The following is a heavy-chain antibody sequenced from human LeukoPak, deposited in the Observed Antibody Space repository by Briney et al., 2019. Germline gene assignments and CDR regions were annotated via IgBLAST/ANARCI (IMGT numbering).Heavy chain of an antibody. CDR2: IYYSGST. Sequence: SQTLSLTCTVSGGSISSGGYYWSWIRQHPGKDLEWIGYIYYSGSTYYNPSLKSRVTISVDTSKNQFSLKLSSVTAADTAVYYCARESYYGSGSYSSYYYYGMDVWGQGTTVTVSS. CDR3: ARESYYGSGSYSSYYYYGMDV. J-gene: IGHJ6*02. D-gene: IGHD3-10*01. V-gene: IGHV4-31*03. CDR1: GGSISSGGYY.